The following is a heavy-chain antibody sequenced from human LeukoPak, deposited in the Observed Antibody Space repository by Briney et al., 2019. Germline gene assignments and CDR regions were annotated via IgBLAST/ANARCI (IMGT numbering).Heavy chain of an antibody. CDR1: GGSISSSSYY. Sequence: SETLSLTCTVSGGSISSSSYYWGWIRQPPGKGLEWLGSIYYSGSTYYNPSLKSRVTISVDTSKNQFSLKLSSVTAADTAVYYCARQGRQMATINYFDYWGQGTLVTVSS. J-gene: IGHJ4*02. CDR3: ARQGRQMATINYFDY. CDR2: IYYSGST. D-gene: IGHD5-24*01. V-gene: IGHV4-39*01.